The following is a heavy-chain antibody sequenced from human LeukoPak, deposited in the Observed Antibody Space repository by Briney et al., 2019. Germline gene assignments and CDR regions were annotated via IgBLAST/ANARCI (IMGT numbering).Heavy chain of an antibody. D-gene: IGHD2-15*01. CDR2: IYYSGST. V-gene: IGHV4-39*07. CDR3: PRWGERGYCSGGSCPMDAFDI. J-gene: IGHJ3*02. CDR1: GGSISSSSYY. Sequence: PSETLSLTCTVSGGSISSSSYYWGWIRQPPGKGLEWIGSIYYSGSTYYNPSLKSRVTISVDTSKNQFSLKLSSVTAADTAVYYCPRWGERGYCSGGSCPMDAFDIWGQGTMVTVSS.